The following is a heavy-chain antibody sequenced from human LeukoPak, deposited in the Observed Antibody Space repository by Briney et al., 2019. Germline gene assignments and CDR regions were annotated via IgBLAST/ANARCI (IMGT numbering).Heavy chain of an antibody. CDR2: ISDSGGST. V-gene: IGHV3-23*01. J-gene: IGHJ4*02. CDR3: ASSYGSSAYYSFDY. CDR1: GFAFRNNA. D-gene: IGHD3-22*01. Sequence: GGSLILSCVASGFAFRNNAMSWVRQAPGKGLEWVSLISDSGGSTNYADSVKGRFTISRDNSKNTLYLQMNTLRAEDTAIYYCASSYGSSAYYSFDYWGQGTLVTVFS.